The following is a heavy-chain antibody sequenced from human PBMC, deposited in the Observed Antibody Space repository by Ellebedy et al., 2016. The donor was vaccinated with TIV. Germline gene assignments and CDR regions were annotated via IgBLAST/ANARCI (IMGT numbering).Heavy chain of an antibody. V-gene: IGHV4-59*01. CDR1: GGSISSYY. D-gene: IGHD3-10*01. CDR3: ARRGDHFDY. Sequence: SETLSLTXTVSGGSISSYYWSWIRQPPGKGLEWIGYIYYSGSTNYNPSLKSRVTISVDTSKNQFSLKLSSVTAADTAVYYCARRGDHFDYWGQGTLVTVSS. CDR2: IYYSGST. J-gene: IGHJ4*02.